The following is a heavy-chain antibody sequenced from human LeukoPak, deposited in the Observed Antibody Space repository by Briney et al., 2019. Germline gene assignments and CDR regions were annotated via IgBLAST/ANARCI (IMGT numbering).Heavy chain of an antibody. D-gene: IGHD2-15*01. Sequence: PSETLSLTCTVSGGSISGYYWTWIRQPPGKRLEWIGYIYNSGSTNYNPSLKTRLTISGDTSKNQFSLRLSSVTAADTAVYYCARGGGLVVVRSGLLDYWGQGTLVTVSS. J-gene: IGHJ4*02. CDR2: IYNSGST. CDR3: ARGGGLVVVRSGLLDY. CDR1: GGSISGYY. V-gene: IGHV4-59*01.